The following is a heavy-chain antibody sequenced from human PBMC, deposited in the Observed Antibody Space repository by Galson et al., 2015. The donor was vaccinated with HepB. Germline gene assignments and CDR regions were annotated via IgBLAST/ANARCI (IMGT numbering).Heavy chain of an antibody. J-gene: IGHJ6*02. CDR2: ISWNSGSI. D-gene: IGHD3-3*01. CDR3: AKGLLRFLEWFLGGMDV. Sequence: SLRLSCAASGFTFDDYAMHWVRQAPGKGLEWVSGISWNSGSIGYADSVKGRFTISRDNAKNSLYLQMNSLRAEDTAVYYCAKGLLRFLEWFLGGMDVWGQGTTVTVSS. CDR1: GFTFDDYA. V-gene: IGHV3-9*01.